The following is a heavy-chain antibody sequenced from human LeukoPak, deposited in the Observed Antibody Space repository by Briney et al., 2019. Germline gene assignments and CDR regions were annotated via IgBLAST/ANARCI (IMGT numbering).Heavy chain of an antibody. V-gene: IGHV3-30*04. Sequence: GGSLRLSCAASGFTFSSYAMHWVRQAPGKGLEWVAVISYDGSNKYYADSVKGRFTISRDNSKNTLYLQMNSLRAEDTAVYYCERVHFAVAGNLDYWGQGTLVAVSS. CDR1: GFTFSSYA. CDR2: ISYDGSNK. J-gene: IGHJ4*02. CDR3: ERVHFAVAGNLDY. D-gene: IGHD6-19*01.